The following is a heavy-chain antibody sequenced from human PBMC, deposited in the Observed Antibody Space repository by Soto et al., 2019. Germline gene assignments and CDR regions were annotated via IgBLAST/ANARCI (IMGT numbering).Heavy chain of an antibody. D-gene: IGHD3-10*01. V-gene: IGHV3-9*01. CDR3: AKDNGWFGRYFDY. CDR1: GFTFDDYA. CDR2: ISWNSGSI. Sequence: SLRLSCAASGFTFDDYAMHWVRQAPGKGLEWVSGISWNSGSIGYADSVKGRFTISRDNAKNSLYLQMNSLRAEDTALYYCAKDNGWFGRYFDYWGQGTLVTVSS. J-gene: IGHJ4*02.